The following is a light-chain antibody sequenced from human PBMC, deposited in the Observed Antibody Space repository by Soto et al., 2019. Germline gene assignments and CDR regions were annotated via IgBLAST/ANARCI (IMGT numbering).Light chain of an antibody. CDR2: GAS. J-gene: IGKJ4*01. CDR3: QQYNNWSLVT. CDR1: QSVSNN. Sequence: EIVMTQSPATLSVSPGERATLSCRASQSVSNNLAWYQQKPGQAPRLLIYGASTRATGIPARFSGSGSGTEFTLTISSLQSEDFAVYYCQQYNNWSLVTFGGGTKVEIK. V-gene: IGKV3-15*01.